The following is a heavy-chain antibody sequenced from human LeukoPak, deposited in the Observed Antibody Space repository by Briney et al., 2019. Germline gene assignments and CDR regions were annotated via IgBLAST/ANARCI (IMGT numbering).Heavy chain of an antibody. CDR1: GFTFSSYA. CDR3: ARDSNVLLWFGDFNWFDP. Sequence: GGSLRLSCAASGFTFSSYAMHWVRQAPGKGLEWVAVISYDGSNKYYADSVKGRFTISRDNSKNTLYLQMNSLRAEDTAVYYCARDSNVLLWFGDFNWFDPWGQGTLVTVSS. J-gene: IGHJ5*02. CDR2: ISYDGSNK. V-gene: IGHV3-30-3*01. D-gene: IGHD3-10*01.